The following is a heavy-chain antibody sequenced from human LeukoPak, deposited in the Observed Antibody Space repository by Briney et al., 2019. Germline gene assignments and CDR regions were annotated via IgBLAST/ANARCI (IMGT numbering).Heavy chain of an antibody. CDR1: GFTFDDYG. D-gene: IGHD6-19*01. V-gene: IGHV3-9*01. CDR3: AKDMRYGIAVAELDY. CDR2: ISWNSGSI. J-gene: IGHJ4*02. Sequence: GGSLRLSCAASGFTFDDYGMHWVRQAPGKGLEWVSGISWNSGSIGYADSVKGRFTISRDNAKNSLYLQMNSLRAEDTALYYCAKDMRYGIAVAELDYWGQGTLVTVSS.